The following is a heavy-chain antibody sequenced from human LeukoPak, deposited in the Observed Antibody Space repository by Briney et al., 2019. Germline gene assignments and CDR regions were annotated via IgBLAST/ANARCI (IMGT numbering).Heavy chain of an antibody. CDR2: SDPEDGAT. J-gene: IGHJ6*02. CDR1: GDTVTELS. V-gene: IGHV1-24*01. Sequence: GASAKVSCKVSGDTVTELSMHWLRQAPGKWLEWMGGSDPEDGATIYAQKFQGRVTMTEDTSTDTAYMELSSLRSEDTAVYYCATDRNRIVVAGTHYYYYGMDVWGQGTTVTVSS. D-gene: IGHD6-19*01. CDR3: ATDRNRIVVAGTHYYYYGMDV.